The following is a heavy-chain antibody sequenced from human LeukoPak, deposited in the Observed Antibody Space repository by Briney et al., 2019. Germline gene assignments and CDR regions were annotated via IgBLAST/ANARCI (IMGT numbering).Heavy chain of an antibody. V-gene: IGHV4-39*07. D-gene: IGHD5-18*01. Sequence: SETLSLTCTVSGGSISSSSYYWGWIRQPPGKGLEWIGRIYTSGSTNYNPSLKSRVTISVDTSKNQFSLKLSSVTAADTAVYYCARSPLRGYSYGWARPPANWFDPWGQGTLVTVSS. CDR1: GGSISSSSYY. CDR3: ARSPLRGYSYGWARPPANWFDP. J-gene: IGHJ5*02. CDR2: IYTSGST.